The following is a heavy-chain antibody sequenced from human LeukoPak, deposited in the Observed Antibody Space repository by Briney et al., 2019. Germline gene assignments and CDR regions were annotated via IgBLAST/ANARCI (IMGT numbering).Heavy chain of an antibody. Sequence: YADSVKGRFTISRDNSKNTLYPQMNSLRAEDTAVYYCAKEVYYYDSSGYYPYFDYWGQGTLVTVSS. CDR3: AKEVYYYDSSGYYPYFDY. V-gene: IGHV3-23*01. J-gene: IGHJ4*02. D-gene: IGHD3-22*01.